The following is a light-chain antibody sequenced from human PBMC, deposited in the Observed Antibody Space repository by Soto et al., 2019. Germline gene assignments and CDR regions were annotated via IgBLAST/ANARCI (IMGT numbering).Light chain of an antibody. CDR1: QNVYNN. J-gene: IGKJ4*01. Sequence: EIVMTQSPATLSVSPGEGATLSCKASQNVYNNLAWYQRRPDQPPRLLIYDASTRATGISARFSGSGYGTEFTLTISSLQSEDFAVYFCQQCRNWPLTFGGGTKVEIK. CDR2: DAS. CDR3: QQCRNWPLT. V-gene: IGKV3-15*01.